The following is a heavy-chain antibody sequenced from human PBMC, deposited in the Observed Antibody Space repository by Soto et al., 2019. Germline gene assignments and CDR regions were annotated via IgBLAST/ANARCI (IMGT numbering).Heavy chain of an antibody. CDR3: ARDPYSPSSLFYAYMDV. V-gene: IGHV3-74*01. CDR2: INSDESSA. D-gene: IGHD1-26*01. CDR1: GFNVGIYW. J-gene: IGHJ6*03. Sequence: PGGSLRLSCAASGFNVGIYWMHWVRQVPGKGLVWVSRINSDESSASYADSVKGRFTISRDNAKNTVYLQMNSLRAEDTAVYYCARDPYSPSSLFYAYMDVWGKGTTVTVSS.